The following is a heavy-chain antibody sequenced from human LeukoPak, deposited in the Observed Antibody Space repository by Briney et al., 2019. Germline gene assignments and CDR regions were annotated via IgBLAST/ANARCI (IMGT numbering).Heavy chain of an antibody. V-gene: IGHV3-30*02. CDR3: AKESNGYCSSTSCLRPFDY. J-gene: IGHJ4*02. CDR1: GFTFSSYG. CDR2: IRYDGSNK. D-gene: IGHD2-2*01. Sequence: GGSLRLSCAASGFTFSSYGMHWVRQAPGKGLEWVAFIRYDGSNKYYADSVKGRFTISRDNSKNTLYQQMNSLRAEDTAVYYCAKESNGYCSSTSCLRPFDYWGQGTLVAVSS.